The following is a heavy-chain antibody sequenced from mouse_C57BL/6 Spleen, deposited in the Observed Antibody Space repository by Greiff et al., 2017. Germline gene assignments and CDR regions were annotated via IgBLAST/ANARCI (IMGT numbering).Heavy chain of an antibody. CDR3: ARRGVYYGTTYYFDY. J-gene: IGHJ2*01. CDR2: IYPSDSET. D-gene: IGHD1-1*01. CDR1: GYTFTSYW. Sequence: QVQLQQPGAELVRPGSSVKLSCKASGYTFTSYWMDWVKQRPGQGLEWIGNIYPSDSETHYNQKFKDKATLTVDKSSSTAYMQLSSLTSEDSAVYYGARRGVYYGTTYYFDYWGQGTTLTVSS. V-gene: IGHV1-61*01.